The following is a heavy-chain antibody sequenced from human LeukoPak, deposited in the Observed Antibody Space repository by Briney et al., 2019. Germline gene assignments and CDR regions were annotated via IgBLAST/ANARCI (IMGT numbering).Heavy chain of an antibody. D-gene: IGHD2-2*01. CDR1: GYTFTGYY. CDR2: INPNSGGT. Sequence: ASVKVSRKASGYTFTGYYMHWVRQAPGQGLEWMGWINPNSGGTNYAQKFQGRVTMTRDTSISTAYMELSRLRSDDTAAYYCATVLVEAFDIWGQGTMVTVSS. J-gene: IGHJ3*02. CDR3: ATVLVEAFDI. V-gene: IGHV1-2*02.